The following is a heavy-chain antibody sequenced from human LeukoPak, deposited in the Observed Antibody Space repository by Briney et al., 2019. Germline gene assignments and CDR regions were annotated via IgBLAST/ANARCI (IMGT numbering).Heavy chain of an antibody. V-gene: IGHV3-30*04. CDR2: ISYDGSHK. Sequence: PGRSLRLSCAASGFTFSRHAMHWVRQAPGKGLEWVAAISYDGSHKFYADSVKGRFTISRDNSNSTLFLQLNSLRPEATAVYYCARVYCGADCYNNYYYGMDVWGQGTTVTVSS. CDR1: GFTFSRHA. CDR3: ARVYCGADCYNNYYYGMDV. J-gene: IGHJ6*02. D-gene: IGHD2-21*02.